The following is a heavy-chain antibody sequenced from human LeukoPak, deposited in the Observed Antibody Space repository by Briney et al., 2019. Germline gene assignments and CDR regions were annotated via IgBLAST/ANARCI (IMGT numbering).Heavy chain of an antibody. CDR1: GFTFSNYA. CDR3: AKASWASNADAVL. Sequence: PGGSLRLSCAASGFTFSNYAMSWVRQAPAGGLEWVSSLRGDGETFYADSVKGRFTLSRDDSRNTVYLQLNNLRVEDTALYYCAKASWASNADAVLWGQGTLVTVSS. V-gene: IGHV3-23*01. CDR2: LRGDGET. D-gene: IGHD1-1*01. J-gene: IGHJ4*02.